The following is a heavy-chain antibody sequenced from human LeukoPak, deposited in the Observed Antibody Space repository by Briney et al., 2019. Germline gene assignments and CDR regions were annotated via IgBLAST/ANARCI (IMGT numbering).Heavy chain of an antibody. D-gene: IGHD3-22*01. Sequence: GGPLRLSCAASGFTFSSYAMSWVRQAPGKGLEWVSAISGSGGSTYYADSVKGRFTISRDNSKNTLYLQMNSLRAEDTAVYYCAKVAPHLSSYYYDSSGYWWFDPWGQGTLVTVSS. CDR3: AKVAPHLSSYYYDSSGYWWFDP. J-gene: IGHJ5*02. V-gene: IGHV3-23*01. CDR2: ISGSGGST. CDR1: GFTFSSYA.